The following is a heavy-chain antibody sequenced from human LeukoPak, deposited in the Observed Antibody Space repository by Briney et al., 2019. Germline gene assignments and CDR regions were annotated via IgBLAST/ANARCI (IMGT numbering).Heavy chain of an antibody. CDR1: GGTLSSYT. J-gene: IGHJ4*02. D-gene: IGHD2-2*01. V-gene: IGHV1-69*04. Sequence: SVKVSCKASGGTLSSYTISWVRQAPGQGLEWMGRIIPILGIANYAQKFQGRVTITADKSTSTAYMELSSLRSEDTAVYYCARDCSSTSCYGGYWGQGTLVTVSS. CDR3: ARDCSSTSCYGGY. CDR2: IIPILGIA.